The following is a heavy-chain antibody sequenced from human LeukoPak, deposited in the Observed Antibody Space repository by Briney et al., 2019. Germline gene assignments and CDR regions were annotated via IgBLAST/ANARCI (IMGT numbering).Heavy chain of an antibody. D-gene: IGHD6-13*01. J-gene: IGHJ4*02. CDR3: ARDGYSSSFDY. Sequence: PGGSLRLSCAASGFTFNNYAMSWVRQAPGKGLEWVSVISGSGGSTYYADSVKGRFTISRDNAKNSLYLQMNSLRAEDTAVYYCARDGYSSSFDYWGQGTLVTVSS. CDR2: ISGSGGST. CDR1: GFTFNNYA. V-gene: IGHV3-23*01.